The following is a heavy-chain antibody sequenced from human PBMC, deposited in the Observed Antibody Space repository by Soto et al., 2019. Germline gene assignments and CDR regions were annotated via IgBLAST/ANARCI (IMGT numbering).Heavy chain of an antibody. V-gene: IGHV3-23*01. D-gene: IGHD3-3*01. CDR3: AKARAQYYDFWSGYLVDY. CDR2: ISGSGGST. J-gene: IGHJ4*02. Sequence: PGGSLRLSCAASGFTISSYAMSWVRQAPGKGLEWVSAISGSGGSTYYADSVKGRFTISRDNSKNTLYLQMNSLRAEDTAVYYCAKARAQYYDFWSGYLVDYWGQGTLVTVSS. CDR1: GFTISSYA.